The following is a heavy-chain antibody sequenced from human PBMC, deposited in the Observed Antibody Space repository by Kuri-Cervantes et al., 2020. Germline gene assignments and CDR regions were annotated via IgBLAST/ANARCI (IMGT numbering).Heavy chain of an antibody. CDR1: GFSLSTSGVG. D-gene: IGHD5-18*01. CDR3: AHRRDTSMTYEAFDI. CDR2: MYLDDDK. Sequence: SGPTLLKPTQTLTLTCTFSGFSLSTSGVGVGWIRQPPGKALEWLALMYLDDDKRYSPSLKSRLTITKDTSKNQVVLTMTNMDPVDTATYYCAHRRDTSMTYEAFDIWGQGTMVTVSS. V-gene: IGHV2-5*02. J-gene: IGHJ3*02.